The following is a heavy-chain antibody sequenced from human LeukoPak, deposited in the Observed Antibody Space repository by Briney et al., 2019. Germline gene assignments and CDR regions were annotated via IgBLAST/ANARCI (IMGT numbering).Heavy chain of an antibody. CDR2: IWADGAP. CDR3: ARGRDSRGYQFMGFDS. V-gene: IGHV4-61*02. CDR1: GGSISSGNYY. D-gene: IGHD3-22*01. J-gene: IGHJ4*02. Sequence: SETLSLTCTVSGGSISSGNYYWSWIRQPAGKGLEWIGLIWADGAPTYRPSLKSRVTISVDTSKNQFSLRLSSVTAADTAVYYCARGRDSRGYQFMGFDSWGQGALVTVSS.